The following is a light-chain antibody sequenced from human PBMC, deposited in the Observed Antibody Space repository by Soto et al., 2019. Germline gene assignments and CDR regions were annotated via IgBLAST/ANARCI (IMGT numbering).Light chain of an antibody. CDR3: CSYAGSSTYVV. V-gene: IGLV2-23*01. Sequence: QSALTQPPSVSGSTGESITISCTGTSSDVGSFNLVSWYQHHPGKAPKLMIYEGSKRPSGVSDRFSGSKSGNTASLTISGLQAEDEADYYCCSYAGSSTYVVFGGGTKLTV. CDR2: EGS. CDR1: SSDVGSFNL. J-gene: IGLJ2*01.